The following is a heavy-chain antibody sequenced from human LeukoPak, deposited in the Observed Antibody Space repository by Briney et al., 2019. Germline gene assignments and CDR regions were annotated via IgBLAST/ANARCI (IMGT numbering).Heavy chain of an antibody. D-gene: IGHD3-9*01. Sequence: PGGSLRLSCAASGFTFYDYGMSWVRQAPGKGLEWVSGINWNGGSTGYADSVKGRFTISRDNAKNSLYLQMNSLRAEDTALYYCARARTYDILTGSFDYWGQGALVTVSS. V-gene: IGHV3-20*04. CDR2: INWNGGST. CDR3: ARARTYDILTGSFDY. CDR1: GFTFYDYG. J-gene: IGHJ4*02.